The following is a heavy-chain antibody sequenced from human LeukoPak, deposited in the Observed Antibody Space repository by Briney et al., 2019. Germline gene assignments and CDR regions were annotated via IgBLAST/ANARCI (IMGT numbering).Heavy chain of an antibody. V-gene: IGHV1-2*02. Sequence: ASVKVSCKASEYSFNDYYIHWVREAPGQGLEWMGWINPNSGVTNYAQKFQGRVTMTRDTSISTAYMELSRLTSDDAAVYYCARYLRPRRYASGSFDGFHIWGQGTLVTVSS. D-gene: IGHD3-10*01. CDR3: ARYLRPRRYASGSFDGFHI. CDR1: EYSFNDYY. CDR2: INPNSGVT. J-gene: IGHJ3*02.